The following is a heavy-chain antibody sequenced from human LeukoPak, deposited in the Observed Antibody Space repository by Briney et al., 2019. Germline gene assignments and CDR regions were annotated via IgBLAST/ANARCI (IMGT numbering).Heavy chain of an antibody. V-gene: IGHV4-30-2*01. D-gene: IGHD3-10*01. CDR1: GGSISSGGYS. CDR3: ARGGNYYGSSSPFDY. CDR2: IYHSGST. J-gene: IGHJ4*02. Sequence: PSQTLSLTCAVSGGSISSGGYSWSWIRQPPGKGPEWIGYIYHSGSTYYNPSLKSRVTISVDRSKNQFSLKLSSVTAADTAVYYCARGGNYYGSSSPFDYWGQGTLVTVSS.